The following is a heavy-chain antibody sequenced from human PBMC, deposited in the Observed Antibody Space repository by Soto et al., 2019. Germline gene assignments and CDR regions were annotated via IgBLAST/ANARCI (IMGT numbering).Heavy chain of an antibody. CDR2: IYYSGST. J-gene: IGHJ3*02. V-gene: IGHV4-61*01. CDR1: GGSVSSESHY. Sequence: PSETLSLTCTVSGGSVSSESHYWSWIRQTPGKGLEWIGYIYYSGSTNYNPSLKSRVTISVDTSKNQFSLKLSSVTAADTAVYYCARESSLWSSPAIWGQGTMVTVSS. D-gene: IGHD3-10*01. CDR3: ARESSLWSSPAI.